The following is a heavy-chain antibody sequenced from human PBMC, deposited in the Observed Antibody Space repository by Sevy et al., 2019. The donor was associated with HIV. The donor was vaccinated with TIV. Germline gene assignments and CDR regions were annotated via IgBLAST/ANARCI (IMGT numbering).Heavy chain of an antibody. V-gene: IGHV4-59*01. CDR3: ARVRPSGHCTNEDWCMLYNGGYYFDY. D-gene: IGHD2-8*01. Sequence: SETLSLTCTVSGGSISSYYWSWIRQPPGKGLEWIGYIYYSGSTNYNPSLKSRGTISVDTSKNQFSLKLSSVTAADTAVYYWARVRPSGHCTNEDWCMLYNGGYYFDYWGQGTLVTVSS. CDR1: GGSISSYY. CDR2: IYYSGST. J-gene: IGHJ4*02.